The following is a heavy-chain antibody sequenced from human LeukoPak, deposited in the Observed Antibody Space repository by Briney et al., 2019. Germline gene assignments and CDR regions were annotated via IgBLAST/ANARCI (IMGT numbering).Heavy chain of an antibody. D-gene: IGHD3-9*01. J-gene: IGHJ4*02. Sequence: GGSLRLSCTASGFTFGDYAMSWVRQAPGKGLEWVGFIRSKAYGGITEYAASGKGRFTISRDDSKSIAYPQMHSLKTEDTAVYYCTREPLRYFDWTAYFDYWGQGTLVTVSS. CDR1: GFTFGDYA. CDR2: IRSKAYGGIT. CDR3: TREPLRYFDWTAYFDY. V-gene: IGHV3-49*04.